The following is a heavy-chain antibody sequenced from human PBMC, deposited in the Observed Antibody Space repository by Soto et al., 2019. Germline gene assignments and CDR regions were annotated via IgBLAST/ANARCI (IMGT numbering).Heavy chain of an antibody. D-gene: IGHD6-19*01. CDR1: GGSISSGDYY. CDR2: IYYSGST. Sequence: SETLSLTCTVSGGSISSGDYYWSWIRQPPGKGLEWIGYIYYSGSTYYNPSLKSRVTISVDTSKNQFSLKLSSVTAADTAVYYCASSIAVAGPFDYWGQGTLVTVSS. CDR3: ASSIAVAGPFDY. V-gene: IGHV4-30-4*01. J-gene: IGHJ4*02.